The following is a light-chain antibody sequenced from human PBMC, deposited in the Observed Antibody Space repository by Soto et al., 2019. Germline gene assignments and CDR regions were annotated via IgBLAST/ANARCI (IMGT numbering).Light chain of an antibody. CDR1: KLGDKY. CDR3: QAWDSSTVV. J-gene: IGLJ2*01. V-gene: IGLV3-1*01. Sequence: SYELTQPPSVSVSPGQTASITCSGDKLGDKYACWYPQKPGQSPVLVIYQDTKRPSGIPERFSGSSSGNTATLTISGTQAMDEADYYCQAWDSSTVVFGGGTKLTVL. CDR2: QDT.